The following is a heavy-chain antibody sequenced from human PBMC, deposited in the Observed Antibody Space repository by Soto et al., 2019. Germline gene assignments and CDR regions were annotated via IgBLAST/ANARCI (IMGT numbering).Heavy chain of an antibody. CDR2: IYYSGST. V-gene: IGHV4-39*01. D-gene: IGHD3-10*01. CDR3: ARHIPMVRGTRERYNWFDP. Sequence: PSETLSLTCTVSGGSISSSSYYWGWIRQPPGKGLEWIGSIYYSGSTYYNPSLKSRVTISVDTSKNQFSLKLSSVTAADTAVYYCARHIPMVRGTRERYNWFDPWGQGTLVTVSS. CDR1: GGSISSSSYY. J-gene: IGHJ5*02.